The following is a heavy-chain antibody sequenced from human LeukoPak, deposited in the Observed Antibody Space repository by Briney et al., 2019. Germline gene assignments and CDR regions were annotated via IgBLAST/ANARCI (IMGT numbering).Heavy chain of an antibody. CDR2: IYYSGGT. CDR3: ARENYDSSGYFEEKYYFDY. J-gene: IGHJ4*02. V-gene: IGHV4-61*08. D-gene: IGHD3-22*01. Sequence: SETLSLTCTVSGASVSSGDYYWSWIRQPPGKGLEWIGYIYYSGGTNYNPSLKSRVTISVDTSKNQFSLKLNSVTAADTAVYYCARENYDSSGYFEEKYYFDYWGQGTLVTVSS. CDR1: GASVSSGDYY.